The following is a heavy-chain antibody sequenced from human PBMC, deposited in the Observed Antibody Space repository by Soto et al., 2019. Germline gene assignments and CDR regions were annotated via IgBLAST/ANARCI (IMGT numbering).Heavy chain of an antibody. CDR1: GGTFSNYT. J-gene: IGHJ4*02. CDR2: IIPILGIA. Sequence: SSVKVSCKSSGGTFSNYTLRWVRQAPGQGLEWMGRIIPILGIANYAQKFQGRVTITADKSTSTAYMELSSLRSEDTAVYYCARDLDYWGQGTLVTVSS. CDR3: ARDLDY. V-gene: IGHV1-69*04.